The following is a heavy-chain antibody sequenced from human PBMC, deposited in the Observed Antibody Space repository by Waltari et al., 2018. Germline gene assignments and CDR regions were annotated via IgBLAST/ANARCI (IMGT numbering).Heavy chain of an antibody. CDR3: ARGRGDGANFFFDY. J-gene: IGHJ4*02. CDR1: GAFVSRGGYS. CDR2: VYTSGST. V-gene: IGHV4-61*02. Sequence: QVQLQESGPGLVNPSQTLSLICPVSGAFVSRGGYSWSWTRQPAGKGLEWMGLVYTSGSTKYHPSLKSRVTISVDTSKNQFSLKLSSVTAADTAIYYCARGRGDGANFFFDYWGQGTLVTGSS. D-gene: IGHD3-3*01.